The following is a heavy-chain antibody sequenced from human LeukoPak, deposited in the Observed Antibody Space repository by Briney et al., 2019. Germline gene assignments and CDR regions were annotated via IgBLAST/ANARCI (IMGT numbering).Heavy chain of an antibody. D-gene: IGHD6-6*01. CDR3: ARDSSSSGGGFDY. J-gene: IGHJ4*02. V-gene: IGHV4-59*01. CDR2: IYYSGST. CDR1: GGSISSYY. Sequence: PSETLSLTCTVSGGSISSYYWSWLRQPPGKGLEWIGYIYYSGSTNYNPSLKSRVTISVDTSKNQFSLKLSSVTAADTAVYYCARDSSSSGGGFDYWGQGTLVTVSS.